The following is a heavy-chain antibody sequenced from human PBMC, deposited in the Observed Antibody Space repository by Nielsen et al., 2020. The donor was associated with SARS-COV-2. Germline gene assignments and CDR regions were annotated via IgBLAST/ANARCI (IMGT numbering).Heavy chain of an antibody. CDR3: AREREAVDSSSWYPIYYYYGMDV. CDR2: ISGSGGST. D-gene: IGHD6-13*01. CDR1: GFAFSNFA. V-gene: IGHV3-23*01. J-gene: IGHJ6*02. Sequence: GESLKISCSASGFAFSNFAMNWVRQAPGKGLEWVSTISGSGGSTFYLGSVKGRFTISRDNSKNTLYLQMNSLRAEDTAVYYCAREREAVDSSSWYPIYYYYGMDVWGQGTTVTVSS.